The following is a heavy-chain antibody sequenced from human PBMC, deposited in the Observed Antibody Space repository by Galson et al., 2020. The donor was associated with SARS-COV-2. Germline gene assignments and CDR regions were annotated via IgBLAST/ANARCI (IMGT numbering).Heavy chain of an antibody. J-gene: IGHJ6*03. D-gene: IGHD2-2*01. CDR3: ARAEEGIVVVPAAIGRDYYYYMDV. CDR1: GYTFTSYA. Sequence: ASVKVSCKASGYTFTSYAMNWVRQAPGQGLEWMGWINTNTGNPTYAQGFTGRFVFSLDTSVSTAYLQISSLQAEDTAVYYCARAEEGIVVVPAAIGRDYYYYMDVWGKGATVAVSS. V-gene: IGHV7-4-1*02. CDR2: INTNTGNP.